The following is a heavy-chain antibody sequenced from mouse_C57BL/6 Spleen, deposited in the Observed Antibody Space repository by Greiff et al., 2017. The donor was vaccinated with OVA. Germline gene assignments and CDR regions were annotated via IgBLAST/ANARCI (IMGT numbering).Heavy chain of an antibody. D-gene: IGHD2-5*01. CDR1: GYSITSGYY. J-gene: IGHJ3*01. CDR3: ARGENYSNWFAY. Sequence: EVHLVESSPFLVKPSQSLSLTCSVTGYSITSGYYWNWIRQFPGNKLEWMGYISYDGSNNYNPSLKNRISITRDTSKNQFFLKLNSVTTEDTATYYCARGENYSNWFAYWGQGTLVTVSA. V-gene: IGHV3-6*01. CDR2: ISYDGSN.